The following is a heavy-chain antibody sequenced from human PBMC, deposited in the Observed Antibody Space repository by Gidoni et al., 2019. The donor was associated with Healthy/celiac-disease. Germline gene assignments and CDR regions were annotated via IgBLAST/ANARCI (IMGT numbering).Heavy chain of an antibody. J-gene: IGHJ5*02. CDR2: ITHSVST. V-gene: IGHV4-34*01. CDR3: ARGLFDYIWGSYRYSWFDP. CDR1: GGSFSGYS. D-gene: IGHD3-16*02. Sequence: QVQLPQWGAGLLKPSETLSLTSAVYGGSFSGYSWSWIRQPPGKGLEWIGEITHSVSTNYNPSLKSLVTISVDTSKNQFSLKLSSVTAADTAVYYCARGLFDYIWGSYRYSWFDPWGQGTLVTVSS.